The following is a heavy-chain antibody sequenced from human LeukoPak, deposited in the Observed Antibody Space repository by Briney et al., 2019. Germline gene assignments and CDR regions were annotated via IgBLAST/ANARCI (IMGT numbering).Heavy chain of an antibody. Sequence: GRSLRLSCAASGFTFSNYAMHWVRQAPGEGPEWVTIISYDGNTKYYADSVKGRFTISRDNSKNTLYLQMNSLRAEDTAVYYCARELAARRYFDYWGQGTLVTVSS. V-gene: IGHV3-30-3*01. CDR2: ISYDGNTK. J-gene: IGHJ4*02. CDR1: GFTFSNYA. D-gene: IGHD6-6*01. CDR3: ARELAARRYFDY.